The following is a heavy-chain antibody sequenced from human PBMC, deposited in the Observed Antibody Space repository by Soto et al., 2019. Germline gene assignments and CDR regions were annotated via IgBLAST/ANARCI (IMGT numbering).Heavy chain of an antibody. CDR3: ARDQGRHVWWWPNY. CDR2: ISYDGSNK. CDR1: GFTFSSYA. V-gene: IGHV3-30-3*01. J-gene: IGHJ4*02. Sequence: PGGSLRLSCVASGFTFSSYAMSWVRQAPGKGLEWVAVISYDGSNKYYADSVKGRFTISRDNSKNTLYLQMNSLRAEDTAVYYCARDQGRHVWWWPNYWGQGTLVTVSS. D-gene: IGHD2-21*01.